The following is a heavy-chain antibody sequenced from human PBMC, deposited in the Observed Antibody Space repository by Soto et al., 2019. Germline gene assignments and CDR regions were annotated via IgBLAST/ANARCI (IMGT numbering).Heavy chain of an antibody. J-gene: IGHJ5*02. CDR3: ERHLPAAPGFDT. Sequence: SSETLSLTCTVSGGSISSYYWSWIRQPPGKGLEWIGYIYYSGSTNYNPSLKSRVTISVDTSKNQFSLKLSSVTAADTAVYYRERHLPAAPGFDTWGQGTLVTVSS. D-gene: IGHD6-13*01. CDR1: GGSISSYY. CDR2: IYYSGST. V-gene: IGHV4-59*01.